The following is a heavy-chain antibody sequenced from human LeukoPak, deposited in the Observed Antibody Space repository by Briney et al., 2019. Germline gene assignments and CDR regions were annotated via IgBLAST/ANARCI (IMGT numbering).Heavy chain of an antibody. V-gene: IGHV4-59*08. CDR1: GGSISSYY. CDR3: ASLLAPMDDYGDYSYYYYGMDV. D-gene: IGHD4-17*01. J-gene: IGHJ6*02. CDR2: IYYSGSP. Sequence: SETLSLTCTISGGSISSYYWSWIRQPPGKGLEWIGYIYYSGSPNYNPSLKSRVTISVDTSKNQFSLKLSSVTAADTAVYYCASLLAPMDDYGDYSYYYYGMDVWGQGTTVTVSS.